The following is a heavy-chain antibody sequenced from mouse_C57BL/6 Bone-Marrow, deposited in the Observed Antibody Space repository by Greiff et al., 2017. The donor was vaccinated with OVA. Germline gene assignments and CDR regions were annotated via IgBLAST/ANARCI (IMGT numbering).Heavy chain of an antibody. Sequence: VQLVESGPGLVAPSQSLSITCTVSGFSLTSYGVDWVRQSPGKGLEWLGVIWGVGSTNYNSALKSRLSISKDDSKSQVFLKMNSLQTDDTAMYYCARRLYAMDYWGQGTSVTVSS. CDR1: GFSLTSYG. CDR3: ARRLYAMDY. V-gene: IGHV2-6*01. J-gene: IGHJ4*01. CDR2: IWGVGST.